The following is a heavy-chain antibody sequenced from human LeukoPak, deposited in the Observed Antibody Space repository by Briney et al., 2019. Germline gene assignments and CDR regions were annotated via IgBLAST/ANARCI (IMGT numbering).Heavy chain of an antibody. CDR3: ARSYSGSWAGFDP. Sequence: GESLKISCKISGYKLSNNWIGWVRQVPGKGLEWMGLIYPGYSDAKYSPSFQGQVTLSVDASISTAYLQLSGLRASDTAMYYCARSYSGSWAGFDPWGQGTLVTVSS. CDR1: GYKLSNNW. J-gene: IGHJ5*02. D-gene: IGHD6-13*01. CDR2: IYPGYSDA. V-gene: IGHV5-51*01.